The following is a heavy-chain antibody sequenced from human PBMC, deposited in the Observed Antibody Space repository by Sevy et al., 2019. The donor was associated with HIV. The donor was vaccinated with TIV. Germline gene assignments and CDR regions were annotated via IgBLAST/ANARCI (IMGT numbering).Heavy chain of an antibody. Sequence: GGSLRLSCAASGFTFSSYWMHWVRQAPGKGLVWVSRINSDGSSTTYADSVKGRFTISRDNAKNTLYLQMNSLRAEDTAVYYCARGDSSGYYFYYFDYWGQGTLVTVSS. CDR2: INSDGSST. D-gene: IGHD3-22*01. V-gene: IGHV3-74*01. J-gene: IGHJ4*02. CDR3: ARGDSSGYYFYYFDY. CDR1: GFTFSSYW.